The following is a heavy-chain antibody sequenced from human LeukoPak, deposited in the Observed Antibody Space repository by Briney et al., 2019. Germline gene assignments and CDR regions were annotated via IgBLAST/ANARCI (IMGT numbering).Heavy chain of an antibody. CDR2: ICYSGST. D-gene: IGHD5-12*01. CDR3: ARGEVATTTVEWFYYGMDV. CDR1: GGSISSGGYY. V-gene: IGHV4-31*03. Sequence: SETLSLTCTVSGGSISSGGYYWSWIRQHPGKGLEWIGYICYSGSTYYNPSLKSRVTISVDTSKNQFSLKLSSVTAADTAVYYCARGEVATTTVEWFYYGMDVWGQGTTVTVSS. J-gene: IGHJ6*02.